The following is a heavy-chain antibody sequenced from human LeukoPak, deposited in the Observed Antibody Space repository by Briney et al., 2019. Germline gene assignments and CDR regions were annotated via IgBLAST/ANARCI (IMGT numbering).Heavy chain of an antibody. CDR2: IWNDGSHK. CDR1: GFTFSSYG. V-gene: IGHV3-33*01. Sequence: GGSLRLSCAASGFTFSSYGMHWVRQAPGRGLEWVAVIWNDGSHKYYADSVKGRFTISRDNSKNTLYLQMNSLRVEDTAVYYCARGGSRYFHNWGQGTLVTVSS. D-gene: IGHD3-10*01. J-gene: IGHJ4*02. CDR3: ARGGSRYFHN.